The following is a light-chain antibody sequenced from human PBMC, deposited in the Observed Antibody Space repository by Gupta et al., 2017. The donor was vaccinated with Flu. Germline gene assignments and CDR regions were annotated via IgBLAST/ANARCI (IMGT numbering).Light chain of an antibody. J-gene: IGKJ2*01. CDR3: MQAAQVPRT. V-gene: IGKV2-24*01. CDR1: QSLVHSDGNTY. CDR2: EIS. Sequence: VLTQTPLSSPVTLGQSASISCRSSQSLVHSDGNTYLTWFHQRPGQPPRLVMYEISYRFSGVPDRFSGSGAGTDFTLKISRVAAEDVGIYDCMQAAQVPRTFGQGTKLEIK.